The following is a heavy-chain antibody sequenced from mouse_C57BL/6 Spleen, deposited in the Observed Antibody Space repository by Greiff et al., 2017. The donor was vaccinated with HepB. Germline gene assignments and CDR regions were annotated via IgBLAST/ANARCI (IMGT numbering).Heavy chain of an antibody. J-gene: IGHJ1*03. CDR1: GYTFTNYW. V-gene: IGHV1-63*01. CDR2: IYPGGGYT. D-gene: IGHD2-5*01. CDR3: AREGAYYSNYDWYFDV. Sequence: QVQLQQSGAELVRPGTSVKMSCKASGYTFTNYWIGWAKQRPGHGLEWIGDIYPGGGYTNYNEKFKGKATLTADKSSSTAYMQFSSLTSEDSAIYYCAREGAYYSNYDWYFDVWGTGTTVTVSS.